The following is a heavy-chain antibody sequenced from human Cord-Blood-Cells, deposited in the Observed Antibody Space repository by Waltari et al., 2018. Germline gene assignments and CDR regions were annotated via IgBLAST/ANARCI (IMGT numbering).Heavy chain of an antibody. CDR1: GFTFSGYA. J-gene: IGHJ5*02. Sequence: EVQLLESGGGLVQPGGSLRLSCAASGFTFSGYAMSWVRQAPGKGLEWVSAISGSGGSTYYADSVKGRFTISRDNSKNTLYLQMNSLRAEDTAVYYCAKGLGITIFGVVNRFDPWGQGTLVTVSS. CDR2: ISGSGGST. D-gene: IGHD3-3*01. CDR3: AKGLGITIFGVVNRFDP. V-gene: IGHV3-23*01.